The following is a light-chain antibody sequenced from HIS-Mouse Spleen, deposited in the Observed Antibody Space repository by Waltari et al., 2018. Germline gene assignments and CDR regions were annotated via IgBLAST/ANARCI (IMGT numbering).Light chain of an antibody. V-gene: IGLV2-8*01. CDR3: SSYAGSNNFVV. Sequence: QSALTQPPSASGSPGQSVTISCTGPSRALGRYTYVSWYQQHPGKAPKLMIYEVSKRPSGVPDRFSGSKSGNTASLTVSGLQAEDEADYYCSSYAGSNNFVVFGGGTKLTVL. CDR2: EVS. J-gene: IGLJ2*01. CDR1: SRALGRYTY.